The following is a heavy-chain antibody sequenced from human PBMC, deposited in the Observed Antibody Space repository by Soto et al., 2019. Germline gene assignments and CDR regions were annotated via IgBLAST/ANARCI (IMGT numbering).Heavy chain of an antibody. J-gene: IGHJ4*02. D-gene: IGHD3-16*02. V-gene: IGHV3-23*01. CDR3: AKDPDRYDYVWGTYRYIDH. CDR1: GITFSNYA. Sequence: GGSLRLSCTASGITFSNYAMTWVRQAPRKGLEWVSSISTSGGRPYYADSVRGRFTISRDNSKNTLYLQMNSLRVEDTAVYYCAKDPDRYDYVWGTYRYIDHWGQGTLVTVSS. CDR2: ISTSGGRP.